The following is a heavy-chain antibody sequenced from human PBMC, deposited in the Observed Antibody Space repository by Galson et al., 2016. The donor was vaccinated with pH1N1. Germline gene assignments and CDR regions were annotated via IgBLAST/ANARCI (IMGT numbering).Heavy chain of an antibody. CDR1: GFTFSDNI. J-gene: IGHJ4*02. CDR3: ARGRCSGGSCYWGY. D-gene: IGHD2-15*01. Sequence: SLRLSCAASGFTFSDNIMHWVRQAPGKALDWVAFAPFDGREEIYADSVKGRFTISRDNAKNSLYLLMNTLRAEDTAVYFCARGRCSGGSCYWGYWGQGTLVTVSS. CDR2: APFDGREE. V-gene: IGHV3-30*04.